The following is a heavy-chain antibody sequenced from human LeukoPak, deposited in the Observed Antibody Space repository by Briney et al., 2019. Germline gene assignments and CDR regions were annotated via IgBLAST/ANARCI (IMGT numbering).Heavy chain of an antibody. D-gene: IGHD2-8*02. V-gene: IGHV3-7*01. CDR1: GFTFSRDW. Sequence: GGSLRLSCVASGFTFSRDWMSWVRQAPGKGLEWVASVKQDGIETQYVDSVKGRFTISRDNAKNSVYLQMNSLRVEDTAVYYCARDGTGFDYWGQGTLVTVSS. J-gene: IGHJ4*02. CDR3: ARDGTGFDY. CDR2: VKQDGIET.